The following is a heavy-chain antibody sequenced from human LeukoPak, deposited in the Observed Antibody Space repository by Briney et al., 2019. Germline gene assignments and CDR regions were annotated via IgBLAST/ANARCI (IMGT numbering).Heavy chain of an antibody. V-gene: IGHV3-30*04. Sequence: GRSLRLSCAASGFTFSSYAMHWVRQAPGKGLEWVAVISYDGSNKYYADSVKGRFTISRDNSKNTLYLQMNSLRAEDTAVYYCARMYGGYHGVSPFDYWGQGTLVTVSS. D-gene: IGHD5-12*01. CDR1: GFTFSSYA. CDR3: ARMYGGYHGVSPFDY. J-gene: IGHJ4*02. CDR2: ISYDGSNK.